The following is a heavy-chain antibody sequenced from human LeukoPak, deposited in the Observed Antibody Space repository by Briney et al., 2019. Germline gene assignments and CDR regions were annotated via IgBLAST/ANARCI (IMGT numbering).Heavy chain of an antibody. D-gene: IGHD2-2*01. J-gene: IGHJ6*03. V-gene: IGHV1-8*01. Sequence: GASVKVSCKASGYTFTSYDINWVRQATGQGLEWMGWMNPNSGNTGYAQKFQGRVTMTRNTSISTAYMELSSLRSEDTAVYYCARGSTSWMYYYYYMDVWGKGTTVTISS. CDR3: ARGSTSWMYYYYYMDV. CDR1: GYTFTSYD. CDR2: MNPNSGNT.